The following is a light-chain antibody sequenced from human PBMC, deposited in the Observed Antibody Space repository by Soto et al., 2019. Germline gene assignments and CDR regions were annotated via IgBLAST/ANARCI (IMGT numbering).Light chain of an antibody. CDR1: QSISSY. V-gene: IGKV1-39*01. CDR3: QQSYSTPFT. J-gene: IGKJ3*01. Sequence: DIQMTQSPSSLSASVGDRVTITCRASQSISSYLHWYQQKPGKAPKLLIYAASSLQSGVPSRFSGSGSGTDFPLTISSLQPEDFATYYCQQSYSTPFTFGPGTKVDIK. CDR2: AAS.